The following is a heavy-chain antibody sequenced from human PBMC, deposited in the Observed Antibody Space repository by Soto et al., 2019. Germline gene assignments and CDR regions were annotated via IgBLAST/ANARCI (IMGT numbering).Heavy chain of an antibody. D-gene: IGHD2-2*01. CDR1: GFTFSSYA. Sequence: QVHLVESGGGVVQPGRSLRLSCAASGFTFSSYAMHWVRQAPGKGLEWVAVISYDGSNKYYADSVKGRFTISRDNSKNTLYLQMNSLRAEDTAVYYCARSLGYCSSTSCYAGFDYWGQGTLVTVSS. CDR2: ISYDGSNK. CDR3: ARSLGYCSSTSCYAGFDY. V-gene: IGHV3-30-3*01. J-gene: IGHJ4*02.